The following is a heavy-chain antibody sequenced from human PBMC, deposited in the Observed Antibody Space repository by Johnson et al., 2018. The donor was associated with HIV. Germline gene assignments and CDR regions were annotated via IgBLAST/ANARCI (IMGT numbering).Heavy chain of an antibody. CDR2: IYSGDTT. CDR1: GFTVRSNY. Sequence: VQLVESGGGLVQPGGSLRLSCAASGFTVRSNYMSWVRQAPGKGLEWVSLIYSGDTTYYADSVKGRFTISRDNAKNTLYLQLNSLRVEDTAIYYCARAQLLADDAFNNWGQGTMVTVSS. CDR3: ARAQLLADDAFNN. D-gene: IGHD6-6*01. J-gene: IGHJ3*02. V-gene: IGHV3-66*01.